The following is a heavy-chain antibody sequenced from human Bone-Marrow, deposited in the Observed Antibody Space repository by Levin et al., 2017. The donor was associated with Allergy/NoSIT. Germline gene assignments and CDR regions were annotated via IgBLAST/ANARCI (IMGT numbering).Heavy chain of an antibody. J-gene: IGHJ5*02. CDR3: ARQAPLGYNFGWGWFDP. V-gene: IGHV1-69*11. CDR2: IDAYGTV. Sequence: SVKVSCTPSGGTFSTDAISWVRQAPGQRLEYMGTIDAYGTVYYAQKFQGRVTITADESTTTAYLQLISLRSEDTAVYYCARQAPLGYNFGWGWFDPWGQGTLITVSS. CDR1: GGTFSTDA. D-gene: IGHD5-18*01.